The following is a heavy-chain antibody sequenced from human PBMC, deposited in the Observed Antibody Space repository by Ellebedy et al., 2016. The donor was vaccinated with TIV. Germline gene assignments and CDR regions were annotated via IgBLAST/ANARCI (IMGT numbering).Heavy chain of an antibody. V-gene: IGHV3-48*02. J-gene: IGHJ4*02. Sequence: GESLKISXAASGLAFSSYSMNWVRQAPGKGLQWIAYIRGGSTDITYADSVKGRFTISRDDAENSMYLQMNSLKDEDTAVYYCASDRYYSFDCWGQGTLVTVSS. CDR3: ASDRYYSFDC. CDR2: IRGGSTDI. D-gene: IGHD2/OR15-2a*01. CDR1: GLAFSSYS.